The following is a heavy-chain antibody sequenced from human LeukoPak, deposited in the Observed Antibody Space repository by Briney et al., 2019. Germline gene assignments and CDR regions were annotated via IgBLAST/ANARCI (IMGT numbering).Heavy chain of an antibody. CDR3: ARDQGRYCSGGSCSLFDY. D-gene: IGHD2-15*01. CDR1: GFTFSSYS. Sequence: PGGSLRLSCAASGFTFSSYSMNWVRQAPGKGLEWVSYISSSSSTIYYADSVKGRFTISRDNAKNSLYLQMNSLRAEDTAVYYCARDQGRYCSGGSCSLFDYWGQGTLVTVSS. CDR2: ISSSSSTI. J-gene: IGHJ4*02. V-gene: IGHV3-48*01.